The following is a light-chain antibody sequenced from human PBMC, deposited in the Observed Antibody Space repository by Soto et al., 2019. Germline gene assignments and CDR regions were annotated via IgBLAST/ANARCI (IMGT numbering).Light chain of an antibody. J-gene: IGLJ1*01. Sequence: QSVLTQPPSASGSPGQSVTISCTGTSSDVGGYHYVSWYQQYPGRAPKLMIYEVSKRPSGVPGRFSGSKSDNTASLTVSGLQAEDEADYYCSSYAGDNIYVFGTGTKLTVL. CDR3: SSYAGDNIYV. CDR1: SSDVGGYHY. CDR2: EVS. V-gene: IGLV2-8*01.